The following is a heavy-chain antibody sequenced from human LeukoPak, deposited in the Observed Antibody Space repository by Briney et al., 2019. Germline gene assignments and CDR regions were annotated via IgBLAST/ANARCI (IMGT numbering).Heavy chain of an antibody. CDR3: ARVGTASRLNWFDP. J-gene: IGHJ5*02. CDR2: VYYSGST. D-gene: IGHD5-18*01. CDR1: GNSIDSAGYC. Sequence: PSQTLSLTCSVSGNSIDSAGYCWAWIRQHPGKCLEWIGYVYYSGSTSYNPSLKSRVAISVDTSKNQFSLDMTSVTAADTAVYYCARVGTASRLNWFDPWGQGTLVTVSS. V-gene: IGHV4-31*03.